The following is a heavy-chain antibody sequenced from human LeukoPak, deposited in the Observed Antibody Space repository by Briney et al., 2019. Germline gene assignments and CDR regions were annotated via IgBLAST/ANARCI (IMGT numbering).Heavy chain of an antibody. J-gene: IGHJ4*02. CDR3: ARARPDYYYDSSGYYSPFSFFDY. CDR1: GGSISSGGYY. CDR2: IYYSGST. Sequence: PSQTLSLTCTVSGGSISSGGYYWSWIRQHPGQGLEWIGYIYYSGSTYHNPSLKSRVTISVDTSKNQFSLKLSSVTAADTAVYYCARARPDYYYDSSGYYSPFSFFDYWGQGTLVTVSS. V-gene: IGHV4-31*03. D-gene: IGHD3-22*01.